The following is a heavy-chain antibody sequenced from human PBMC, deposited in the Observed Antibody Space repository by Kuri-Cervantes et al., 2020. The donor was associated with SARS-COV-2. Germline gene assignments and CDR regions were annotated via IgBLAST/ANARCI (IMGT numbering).Heavy chain of an antibody. V-gene: IGHV4-39*01. D-gene: IGHD3-9*01. CDR1: GASISSSTYY. CDR2: IFESGYT. J-gene: IGHJ4*02. CDR3: ARHDPFDRFHK. Sequence: CTVSGASISSSTYYWGWILQSPGKGREWPWSIFESGYTYYSSWLKSRLSLTVDTSKNQFSLKLTSVTAADTAIYYCARHDPFDRFHKWGQGTQVTVSS.